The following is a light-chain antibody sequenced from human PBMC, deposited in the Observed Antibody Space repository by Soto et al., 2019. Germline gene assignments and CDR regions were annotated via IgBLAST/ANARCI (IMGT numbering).Light chain of an antibody. J-gene: IGLJ3*02. CDR2: EVS. CDR3: CAYAVSSTCRV. Sequence: QSALTQPASVSGSPGQSITISCTGTSSDVGSYNLVSWYQQHPGKAPKLMIYEVSKRPSGVSNRSAGSKSGNTASLTIAGLQVEDEADYYCCAYAVSSTCRVFGGGTKLTVL. CDR1: SSDVGSYNL. V-gene: IGLV2-23*02.